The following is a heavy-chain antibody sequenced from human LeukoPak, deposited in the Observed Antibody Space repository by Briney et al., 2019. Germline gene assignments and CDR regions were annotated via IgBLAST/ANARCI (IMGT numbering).Heavy chain of an antibody. CDR1: GGSISSSSYY. CDR3: ARARESGFDLDY. D-gene: IGHD5-12*01. V-gene: IGHV4-39*07. Sequence: KPSETLSLTCTVSGGSISSSSYYWGWIRQPPGKGLEWIGSIYYSGSTYYNPSLKSRVTISVDTSKNQFSLNLSSVTAADTAMFFCARARESGFDLDYWGQGTLVTVSS. CDR2: IYYSGST. J-gene: IGHJ4*02.